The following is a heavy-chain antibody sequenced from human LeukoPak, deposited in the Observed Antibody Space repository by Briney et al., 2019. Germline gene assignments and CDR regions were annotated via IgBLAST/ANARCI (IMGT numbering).Heavy chain of an antibody. D-gene: IGHD3-16*02. V-gene: IGHV3-30*02. J-gene: IGHJ4*02. CDR3: AKDHLITFGGVIATFEY. Sequence: GGSLRLSCAASGFTFSNHGMHWVRQAPGKGLEWVAFIRHDGSKKYSADSVKGRFTISRDNSKNTLFLLMNSLRAEDTAVYYCAKDHLITFGGVIATFEYWGQGTLVTVSS. CDR1: GFTFSNHG. CDR2: IRHDGSKK.